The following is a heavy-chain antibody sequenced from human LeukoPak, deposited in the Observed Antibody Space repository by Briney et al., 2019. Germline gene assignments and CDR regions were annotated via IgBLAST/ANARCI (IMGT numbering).Heavy chain of an antibody. J-gene: IGHJ4*02. CDR1: GGSISSYH. CDR3: ARYVGREYYFDY. CDR2: ISNSGTT. Sequence: SETLSLTCTVSGGSISSYHWSWIRQPPGEGLEWIATISNSGTTYYKPSLKSRVTVSVDTSKTQVSLKLSSVSAADTAVYYCARYVGREYYFDYWGQGTLLTVSS. V-gene: IGHV4-39*07. D-gene: IGHD3-10*01.